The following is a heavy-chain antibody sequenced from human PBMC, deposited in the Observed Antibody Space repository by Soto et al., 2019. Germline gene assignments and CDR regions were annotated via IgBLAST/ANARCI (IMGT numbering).Heavy chain of an antibody. D-gene: IGHD2-15*01. Sequence: SETLSLTCPVAGASLSSGGFYWSWIRQHPGKALEWIGFLYYSGSTYYNPSLRSRLTISVDTSKNQFSLTLSSVTAADTAVYYCERGYCSGGSCYSGHGFDIWGQGTMVTVSS. V-gene: IGHV4-31*03. J-gene: IGHJ3*02. CDR3: ERGYCSGGSCYSGHGFDI. CDR2: LYYSGST. CDR1: GASLSSGGFY.